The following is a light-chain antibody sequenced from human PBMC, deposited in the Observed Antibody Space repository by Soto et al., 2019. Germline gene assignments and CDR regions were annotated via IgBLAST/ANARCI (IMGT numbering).Light chain of an antibody. CDR2: NNN. CDR1: SSNIGSNT. V-gene: IGLV1-44*01. CDR3: AAWDDSLNGLWV. J-gene: IGLJ3*02. Sequence: HSVLTQPPSASGTPGQRVTISCSGSSSNIGSNTVNWYQQLPGTAPKLLIYNNNQRPSGVPDRFSGSKSGTSASLAISGLQSEDEAGYYCAAWDDSLNGLWVFGGGTKLTVL.